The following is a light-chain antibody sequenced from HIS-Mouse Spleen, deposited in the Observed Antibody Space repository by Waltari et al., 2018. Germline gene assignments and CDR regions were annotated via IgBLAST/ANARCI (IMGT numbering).Light chain of an antibody. J-gene: IGLJ3*02. CDR3: YSTDSSGNHWV. V-gene: IGLV3-10*01. CDR2: EDS. Sequence: SYELTQPPSVSVSPGQTARITCSGEALPKKYAYWYQQNSGQAPVLVIYEDSKRPSGIPERFSGSSSGTMATLTISGAQVEDEADYYCYSTDSSGNHWVFGGGTKLTVL. CDR1: ALPKKY.